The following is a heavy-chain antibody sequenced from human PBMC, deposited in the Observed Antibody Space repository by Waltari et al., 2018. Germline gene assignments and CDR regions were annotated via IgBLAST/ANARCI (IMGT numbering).Heavy chain of an antibody. CDR3: ARDRDTSTWYSGLGE. D-gene: IGHD6-13*01. Sequence: EVQLVESGGGLEQPGGSLRLSCAACGFTFSSYSMNWVRQAPGKGLEWISYISSSSDTKYYADSVKGRFTISRDNAKNSLFLQMNSLRAEDTAVYHCARDRDTSTWYSGLGEWGQGTLVTVSS. CDR2: ISSSSDTK. V-gene: IGHV3-48*04. CDR1: GFTFSSYS. J-gene: IGHJ4*02.